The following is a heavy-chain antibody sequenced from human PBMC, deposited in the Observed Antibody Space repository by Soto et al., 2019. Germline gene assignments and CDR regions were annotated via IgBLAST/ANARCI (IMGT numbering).Heavy chain of an antibody. V-gene: IGHV4-34*01. D-gene: IGHD4-4*01. CDR2: INHSGST. CDR3: ARYKSNYSPYYYYYMDV. CDR1: GGSFSGYY. J-gene: IGHJ6*03. Sequence: PSETLSLTCGVYGGSFSGYYWSWIRQPPGKGLEWIGEINHSGSTNYNPSLKSRVTISVDTSKNQFSLKLSSVTAADTAVYYCARYKSNYSPYYYYYMDVWGKGTTVTVSS.